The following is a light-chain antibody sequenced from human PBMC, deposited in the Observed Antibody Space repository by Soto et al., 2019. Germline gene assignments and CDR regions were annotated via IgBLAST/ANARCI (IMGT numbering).Light chain of an antibody. CDR1: QSVSSSTY. V-gene: IGKV3-20*01. CDR2: DAS. J-gene: IGKJ5*01. Sequence: ILVTQSPGTVPSSPRERSTPSCRASQSVSSSTYLAWYQQKPGQAPRLLIYDASSRATGIPDRFSGSGSGRDFTLTISRLEPEDFAVYYCQQYGSSPITFGQGTRLEIK. CDR3: QQYGSSPIT.